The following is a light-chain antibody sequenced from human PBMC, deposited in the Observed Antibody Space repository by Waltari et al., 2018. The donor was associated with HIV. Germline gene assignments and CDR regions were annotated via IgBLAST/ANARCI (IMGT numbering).Light chain of an antibody. CDR1: QNVSSW. J-gene: IGKJ1*01. V-gene: IGKV1-5*03. CDR3: QQYTTFPWT. CDR2: KAS. Sequence: DIQMTQSPSTLSASSGDRVTINCRASQNVSSWLAWYQQKSGKAPKLLIYKASALEFGVPSRFSGNGSGADFTLVISSLQPDDFATYYCQQYTTFPWTFGQGTKVEIK.